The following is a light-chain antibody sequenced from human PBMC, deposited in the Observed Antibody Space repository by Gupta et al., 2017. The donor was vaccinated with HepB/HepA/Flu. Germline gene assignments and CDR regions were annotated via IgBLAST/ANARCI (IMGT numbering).Light chain of an antibody. J-gene: IGKJ2*01. Sequence: DIVLAHSTATLSLSPGERATLSCRASQSVYSSFLAWYQQRPGQAPRLLMSDSSNRATDSPDRFSGSGFGTEFTLTISSLEPEESAVYYCQHRGNGHPYMYTFGQGSKLEIK. V-gene: IGKV3-11*01. CDR2: DSS. CDR1: QSVYSSF. CDR3: QHRGNGHPYMYT.